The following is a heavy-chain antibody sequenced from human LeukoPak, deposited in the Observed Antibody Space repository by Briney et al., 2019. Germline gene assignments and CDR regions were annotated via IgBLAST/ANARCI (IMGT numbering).Heavy chain of an antibody. D-gene: IGHD5-18*01. CDR3: AREAGTAMVTWAASNFDY. V-gene: IGHV3-30-3*01. J-gene: IGHJ4*02. CDR1: GFTFSSYA. CDR2: ISYDGSNK. Sequence: PGGSLRLSCAASGFTFSSYAMHWVRQAPGKGLEWVAVISYDGSNKYYADSVKGRFTISRDNSKNTLYLQMNSLRAEDTAVYYCAREAGTAMVTWAASNFDYWGQGTLVTVSS.